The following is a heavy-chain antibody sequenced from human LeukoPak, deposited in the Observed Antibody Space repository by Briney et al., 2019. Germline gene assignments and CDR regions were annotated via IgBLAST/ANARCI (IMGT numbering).Heavy chain of an antibody. D-gene: IGHD5-18*01. Sequence: GGSLRLSCAASGFTFSTYALSWVRQAPEKGLEWVSGISVSGGSTYYADSVKGRFTISRDNSKNTLCLQMNSLRADDTAIYYCAKTTGYSYLTHYFDSWGQGTLVTVSS. CDR3: AKTTGYSYLTHYFDS. J-gene: IGHJ4*02. CDR1: GFTFSTYA. V-gene: IGHV3-23*01. CDR2: ISVSGGST.